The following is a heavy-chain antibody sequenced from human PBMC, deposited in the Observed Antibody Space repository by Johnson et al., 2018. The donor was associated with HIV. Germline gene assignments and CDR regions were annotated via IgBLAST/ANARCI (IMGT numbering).Heavy chain of an antibody. CDR2: IRSKAYGGTT. Sequence: MQLVESGGGLVQPGRSLRLSCTASGFTFGDYAMSWVRQAPGKGLEWVGFIRSKAYGGTTEYAASVKGRFTISRDDYKSIAYLQMNSLKTEDTAVYYCNSECELLQDAFDIWGQGTMVTVSS. V-gene: IGHV3-49*04. CDR3: NSECELLQDAFDI. J-gene: IGHJ3*02. CDR1: GFTFGDYA. D-gene: IGHD1-26*01.